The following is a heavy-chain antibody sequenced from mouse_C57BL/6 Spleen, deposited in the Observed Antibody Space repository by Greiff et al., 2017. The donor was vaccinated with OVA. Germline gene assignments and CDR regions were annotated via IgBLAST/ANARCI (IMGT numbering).Heavy chain of an antibody. V-gene: IGHV1-18*01. CDR3: ARLTGTSWFAY. CDR2: INPNNGGT. Sequence: EVKLMESGPELVKPGASVKIPCKASGYTFTDYNMDWVKQSHGKSLEWIGDINPNNGGTIYNQKFKGKATLTVDKSSSTAYMELRSLTSEDTAVYYCARLTGTSWFAYWGQGTLVTVSA. CDR1: GYTFTDYN. D-gene: IGHD4-1*01. J-gene: IGHJ3*01.